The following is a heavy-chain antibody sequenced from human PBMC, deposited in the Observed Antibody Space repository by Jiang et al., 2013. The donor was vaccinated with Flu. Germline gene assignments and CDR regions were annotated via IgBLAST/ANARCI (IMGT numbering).Heavy chain of an antibody. J-gene: IGHJ5*02. CDR3: ASGGRSVLQEALVS. CDR2: IKQDGSEK. CDR1: GFTFSNYW. V-gene: IGHV3-7*03. D-gene: IGHD3-10*01. Sequence: VQLLESGGGLVQPGGSLRLSCAASGFTFSNYWMSWVRQAPGKGLEWVANIKQDGSEKHYVDSVKGRITISRDNARNSLYLQMNTLRAEDTAVYYCASGGRSVLQEALVSWGQGTPGHRLL.